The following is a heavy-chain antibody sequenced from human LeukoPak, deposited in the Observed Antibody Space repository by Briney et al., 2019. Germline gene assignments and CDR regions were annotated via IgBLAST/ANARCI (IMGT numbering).Heavy chain of an antibody. J-gene: IGHJ4*02. CDR1: GYTFTTFA. V-gene: IGHV1-3*01. CDR2: INAGNGNT. CDR3: ARVGTTGTFGY. D-gene: IGHD1-1*01. Sequence: ASVKVSCKASGYTFTTFAIHWVRQVPGQSLEWMGWINAGNGNTKYSQKFQGRVTITRDTSASTAYMELSSLRSEDTAVYYCARVGTTGTFGYWGQGTLVTVSS.